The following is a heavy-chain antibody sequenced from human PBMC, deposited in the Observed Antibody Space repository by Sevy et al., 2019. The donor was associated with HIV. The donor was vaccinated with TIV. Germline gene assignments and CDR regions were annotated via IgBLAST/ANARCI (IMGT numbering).Heavy chain of an antibody. V-gene: IGHV3-48*03. CDR1: GFTFSSYE. Sequence: GGSLRLSCVASGFTFSSYEMNWVRQAPGKGLEWVSHISTSGSSIHYEDSVKGRFTISRDNAKNSLYLQMNSLRAEDTAVYYCAREDGSRQYFQYWGQCTLVTVSS. CDR2: ISTSGSSI. D-gene: IGHD6-13*01. J-gene: IGHJ1*01. CDR3: AREDGSRQYFQY.